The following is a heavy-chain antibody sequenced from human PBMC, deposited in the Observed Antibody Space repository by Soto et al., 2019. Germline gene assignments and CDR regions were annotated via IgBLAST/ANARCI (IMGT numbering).Heavy chain of an antibody. V-gene: IGHV3-23*01. CDR1: GFTFISYA. D-gene: IGHD5-18*01. CDR3: AKDDTAFDY. CDR2: ISGSGGST. J-gene: IGHJ4*02. Sequence: LRLSCAASGFTFISYAMSWVRQAPGKGLECVSAISGSGGSTYYADSVKGRFTISRDNSKNTLYLQMNSLRAEDTAVYYCAKDDTAFDYWGQGTLVTVSS.